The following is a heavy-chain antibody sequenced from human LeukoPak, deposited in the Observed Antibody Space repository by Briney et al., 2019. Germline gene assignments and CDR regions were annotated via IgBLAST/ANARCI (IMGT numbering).Heavy chain of an antibody. CDR2: IYYSGST. J-gene: IGHJ6*02. CDR3: ARGIRAYDSSGYYYYGMGV. V-gene: IGHV4-59*01. Sequence: ETLSLTCTVSGGSISSYYWNWIRQPPGKGLEWIGYIYYSGSTKYNPSLKSRVTISIDTSKNQFSLKLSSVTAADTAVYYCARGIRAYDSSGYYYYGMGVWGQGTTVTVSS. CDR1: GGSISSYY. D-gene: IGHD3-22*01.